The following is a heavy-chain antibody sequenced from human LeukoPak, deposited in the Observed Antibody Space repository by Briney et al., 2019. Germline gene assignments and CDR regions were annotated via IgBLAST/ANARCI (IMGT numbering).Heavy chain of an antibody. Sequence: TLSLTCAVSGGSISSGGYSWSWIRQPPGKGLEWIGYIYHSGSTYYNPSLKSRVTISVDRSKNQFSLKLSSVTAADTAVYYCARGPYGSGSYFLIFDYWGQGTLVTVSS. J-gene: IGHJ4*02. CDR3: ARGPYGSGSYFLIFDY. V-gene: IGHV4-30-2*01. CDR2: IYHSGST. CDR1: GGSISSGGYS. D-gene: IGHD3-10*01.